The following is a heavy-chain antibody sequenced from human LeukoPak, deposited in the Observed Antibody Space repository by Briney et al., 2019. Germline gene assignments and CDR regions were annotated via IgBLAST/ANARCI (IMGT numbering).Heavy chain of an antibody. V-gene: IGHV1-46*01. CDR3: ARDDYGDYPQGDAFDI. J-gene: IGHJ3*02. CDR2: INPSGGST. CDR1: RYTFTSYY. D-gene: IGHD4-17*01. Sequence: GASVKVSCKASRYTFTSYYMHWVRQAPGQGLEWMGIINPSGGSTSYAQKFQGRVTMTRDMSTSTVYMELSSLRSEDTAVYYCARDDYGDYPQGDAFDIWGQGTMVTVSS.